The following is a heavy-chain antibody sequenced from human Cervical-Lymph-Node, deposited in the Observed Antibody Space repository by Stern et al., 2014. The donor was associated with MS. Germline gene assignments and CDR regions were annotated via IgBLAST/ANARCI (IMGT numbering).Heavy chain of an antibody. CDR2: MSFVGGNR. V-gene: IGHV3-30*03. Sequence: MQLVESGGGVVQPGRSLTPSCAASGFSLSNSGMHWVRQAPGKGLEWVAVMSFVGGNRKYGDSVKGRFSISRDIANNTLFLQMNSLRPEDTAVYYCMGVGDAMHVWGQGTTVIVSS. CDR3: MGVGDAMHV. CDR1: GFSLSNSG. J-gene: IGHJ6*02.